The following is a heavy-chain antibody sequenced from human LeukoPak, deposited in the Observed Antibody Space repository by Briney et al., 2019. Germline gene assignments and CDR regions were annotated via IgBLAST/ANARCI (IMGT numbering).Heavy chain of an antibody. CDR2: IWSDGFNK. CDR3: ARDRGYSPDY. V-gene: IGHV3-33*01. Sequence: GGSLRLSCVASGFTFSSYGMHWVRQAPGKGLEWVTVIWSDGFNKYYADSVKGRFTISRDDSKNTLYLEMNGLRAEDTAVYYCARDRGYSPDYWGEGTVDTVSS. J-gene: IGHJ4*02. CDR1: GFTFSSYG. D-gene: IGHD5-18*01.